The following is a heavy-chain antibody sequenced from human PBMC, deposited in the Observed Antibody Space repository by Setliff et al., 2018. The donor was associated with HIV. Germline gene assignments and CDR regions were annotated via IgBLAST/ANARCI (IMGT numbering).Heavy chain of an antibody. V-gene: IGHV1-46*01. CDR3: ARDSSTGWFSADY. CDR2: IHPSTGNT. CDR1: GYTFTSYY. J-gene: IGHJ4*02. D-gene: IGHD6-19*01. Sequence: ASVKVSCKASGYTFTSYYMHWVRQAPGQGLEWMGLIHPSTGNTYYTQKFQGRVTWTRDTSTSTVYMELSSLRSEDTAVYYCARDSSTGWFSADYWGQGTLVTSPQ.